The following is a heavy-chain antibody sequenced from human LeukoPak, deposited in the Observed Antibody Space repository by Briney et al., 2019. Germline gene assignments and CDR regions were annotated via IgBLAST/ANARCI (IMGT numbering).Heavy chain of an antibody. V-gene: IGHV6-1*01. J-gene: IGHJ5*02. D-gene: IGHD2-15*01. CDR2: TYYRSKWYN. Sequence: SQTLSLTCAISEDSVSSNSAAWNWIRQSPSRGLEWLGRTYYRSKWYNDYAVSVKSRITINPDTSKNQFSLQLNSVTPEDTAVYYCARGDYCSGGSCYSDGSHNWFDPWGQGTLVTVSS. CDR3: ARGDYCSGGSCYSDGSHNWFDP. CDR1: EDSVSSNSAA.